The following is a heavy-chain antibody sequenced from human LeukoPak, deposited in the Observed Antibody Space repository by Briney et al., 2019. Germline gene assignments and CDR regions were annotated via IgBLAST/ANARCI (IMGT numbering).Heavy chain of an antibody. D-gene: IGHD3-22*01. CDR3: AKGNRDSSGFYYYYGMDV. CDR1: GFTFDDYA. Sequence: PGGSLPLSCPASGFTFDDYAMFWLRQAPGKGLEWVSGISWNSQNIEYAASVQGRFTISRDNAKNPLYLQMNSLRAEDTAFYYCAKGNRDSSGFYYYYGMDVWGQGTTVTVSS. CDR2: ISWNSQNI. J-gene: IGHJ6*02. V-gene: IGHV3-9*01.